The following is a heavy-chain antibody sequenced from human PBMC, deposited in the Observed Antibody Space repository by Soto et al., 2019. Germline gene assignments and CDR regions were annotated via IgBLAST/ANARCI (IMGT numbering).Heavy chain of an antibody. CDR2: ISQTGDYI. J-gene: IGHJ4*02. CDR1: GFNFRIYT. V-gene: IGHV3-21*04. Sequence: PGGSLRLSCTASGFNFRIYTMNWVRQAPGKGPEWVASISQTGDYIVYADSVKGRFTISRDNAKNSLYLQMNSLGAEDTAVYYCARHSGSDQAGRNFDSWGQGSLVTVSS. CDR3: ARHSGSDQAGRNFDS. D-gene: IGHD1-26*01.